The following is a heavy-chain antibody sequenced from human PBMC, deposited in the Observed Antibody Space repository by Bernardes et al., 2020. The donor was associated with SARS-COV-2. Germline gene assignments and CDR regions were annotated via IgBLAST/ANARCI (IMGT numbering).Heavy chain of an antibody. CDR3: ARGFDY. CDR2: LYYTGST. V-gene: IGHV4-59*01. Sequence: SEPLSLTCTVSGGSISAYYWSWFRQRPGKGLEWIGYLYYTGSTNYNPSLQSRVTISVDTSKNQFSLKLSSVTAADTAVYYCARGFDYWGQGILVTVSS. CDR1: GGSISAYY. J-gene: IGHJ4*02.